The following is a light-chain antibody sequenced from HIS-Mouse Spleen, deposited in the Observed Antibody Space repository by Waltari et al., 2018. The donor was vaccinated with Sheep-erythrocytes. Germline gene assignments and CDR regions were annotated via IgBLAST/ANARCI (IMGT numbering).Light chain of an antibody. CDR2: EGS. J-gene: IGLJ3*02. V-gene: IGLV2-23*01. CDR3: CSYAGSSTPWV. CDR1: SSDVWSYNL. Sequence: QSALTQPASVSGSPGQSINISCTGTSSDVWSYNLVSWYQQHPGKAPKLMIYEGSKRPSGVSNRFSGSKSGNTASLTISGLQAEDEADYYCCSYAGSSTPWVFGGGTKLTVL.